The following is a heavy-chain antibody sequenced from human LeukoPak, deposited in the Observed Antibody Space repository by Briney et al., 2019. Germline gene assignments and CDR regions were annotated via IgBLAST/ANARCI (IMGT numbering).Heavy chain of an antibody. D-gene: IGHD6-25*01. Sequence: AGGSLSLSCAASGFTFSTYIMNWVPQAPGQGLVWVSSISTSSRYLYHKDSVKGRFTISRDNAKNSLYLQMNSLRVADTAVYYCARELAEGFDYWGQGTLVTVSS. J-gene: IGHJ4*02. CDR3: ARELAEGFDY. V-gene: IGHV3-21*01. CDR2: ISTSSRYL. CDR1: GFTFSTYI.